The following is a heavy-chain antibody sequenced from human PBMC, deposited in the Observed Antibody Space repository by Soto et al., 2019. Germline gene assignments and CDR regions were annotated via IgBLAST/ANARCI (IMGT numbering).Heavy chain of an antibody. CDR3: ARDQAMAQFDY. CDR1: GYTFTSYG. Sequence: QVQLVQSGAEVKKPGASVKVSCKASGYTFTSYGISWVRQAPGQGLEWMGWINAYNGNTKYAQKLQGRVTMTTDTATITAYMELRSLRADDTTVYYCARDQAMAQFDYWGQGTPVTVSS. V-gene: IGHV1-18*01. J-gene: IGHJ4*02. CDR2: INAYNGNT. D-gene: IGHD5-18*01.